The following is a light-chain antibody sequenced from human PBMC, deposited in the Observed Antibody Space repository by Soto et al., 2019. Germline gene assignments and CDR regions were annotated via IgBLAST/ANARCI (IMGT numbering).Light chain of an antibody. Sequence: QSALTQPASVSGSPGQSITISCSGTVSDVGAYNYVSWYQQHPAKAPKLMIYDVSNRPSGVSDRFSGSKSGNTASLTISGLQAEDEADYYCYSYTSSSTYVFGSGTKLTVL. V-gene: IGLV2-14*01. J-gene: IGLJ1*01. CDR2: DVS. CDR3: YSYTSSSTYV. CDR1: VSDVGAYNY.